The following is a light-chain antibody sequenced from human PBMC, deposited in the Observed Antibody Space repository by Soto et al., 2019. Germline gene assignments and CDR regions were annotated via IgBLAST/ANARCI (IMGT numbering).Light chain of an antibody. CDR1: QTISSW. V-gene: IGKV1-5*03. CDR3: QQTYTTPEIT. Sequence: DIQMTQSPSTLYSSLGYIFTSSCRASQTISSWLAWYQQKPGKAPKLLIYKASSLESGVPTRFSGSGSGTDFTLTISSLQPEDFATYYCQQTYTTPEITFGQGTRLEIK. J-gene: IGKJ5*01. CDR2: KAS.